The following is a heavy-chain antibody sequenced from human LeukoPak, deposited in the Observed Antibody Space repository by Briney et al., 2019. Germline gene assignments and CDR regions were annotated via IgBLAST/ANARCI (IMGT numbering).Heavy chain of an antibody. CDR1: GDSISSYY. CDR3: ARDRLGFRVDV. CDR2: INTSGNT. V-gene: IGHV4-4*07. Sequence: SETLSLTCTVSGDSISSYYWSWIRQSAGKGLVWIGRINTSGNTNYNPSLKSRVTMSLDTSKNHFSLNLSSVTVADTAVYYCARDRLGFRVDVWGKGTTVTVSS. D-gene: IGHD3-10*01. J-gene: IGHJ6*04.